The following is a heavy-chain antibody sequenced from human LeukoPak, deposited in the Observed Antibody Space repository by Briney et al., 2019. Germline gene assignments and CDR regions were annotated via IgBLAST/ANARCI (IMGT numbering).Heavy chain of an antibody. D-gene: IGHD1-26*01. CDR3: AREGYSAEYDY. Sequence: ASVKVSCKASGGTFSSYAISWVRQAPGQGLEWMGGIIPIFGTANYAQKFQGRVTTTADESTSTAYMELSSLRSEDTAVYYCAREGYSAEYDYWGQGTLVTVSS. CDR2: IIPIFGTA. J-gene: IGHJ4*02. CDR1: GGTFSSYA. V-gene: IGHV1-69*13.